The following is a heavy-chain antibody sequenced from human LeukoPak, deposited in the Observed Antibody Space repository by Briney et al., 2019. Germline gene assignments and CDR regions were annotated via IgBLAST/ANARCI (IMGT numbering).Heavy chain of an antibody. CDR2: IDPNSGGT. CDR3: ARDVGYSYGGVWHKYFDS. D-gene: IGHD5-18*01. CDR1: GYTFINYY. J-gene: IGHJ4*01. Sequence: ASVKVSCKASGYTFINYYLHWVRQAPGQGLEWMGHIDPNSGGTRFAQEFQGRVTMTRDTSTSSIYMELSSLIFDDTAVYYCARDVGYSYGGVWHKYFDSWGRGTLVTVSS. V-gene: IGHV1-2*06.